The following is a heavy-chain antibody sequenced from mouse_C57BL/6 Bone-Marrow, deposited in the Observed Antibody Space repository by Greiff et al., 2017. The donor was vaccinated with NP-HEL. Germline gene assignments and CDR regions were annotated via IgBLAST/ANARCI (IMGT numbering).Heavy chain of an antibody. V-gene: IGHV2-5*01. Sequence: VQLQESGPGLVQPSQCLSITCTVSGFSLTSYGVHWVRQSPGKGLEWLGVIWRGGSTDYNAAFMSRLSITKDNAKSHVIFKMNSLQADDTAIYYCAKKSYDGYSLYAMDYWGQGTSVTVSS. CDR3: AKKSYDGYSLYAMDY. J-gene: IGHJ4*01. CDR2: IWRGGST. D-gene: IGHD2-3*01. CDR1: GFSLTSYG.